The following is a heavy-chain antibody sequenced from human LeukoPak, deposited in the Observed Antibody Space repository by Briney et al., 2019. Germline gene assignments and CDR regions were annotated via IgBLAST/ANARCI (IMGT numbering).Heavy chain of an antibody. CDR3: ATGRYYDSSGYYYEGGY. D-gene: IGHD3-22*01. Sequence: ASVKVSCKASGYTFTSYYMHWVRQAPGQGLEWMGGFDPEDGETIYAQKFQGRVTMTEDTSTDTAYMELSSLRSEDTAVYYCATGRYYDSSGYYYEGGYWGQGTLVTVSS. CDR2: FDPEDGET. J-gene: IGHJ4*02. CDR1: GYTFTSYY. V-gene: IGHV1-24*01.